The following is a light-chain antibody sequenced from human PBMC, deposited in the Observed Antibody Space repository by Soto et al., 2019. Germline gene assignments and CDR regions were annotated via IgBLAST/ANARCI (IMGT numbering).Light chain of an antibody. CDR1: QRVSSGF. J-gene: IGKJ4*01. V-gene: IGKV3-20*01. CDR2: RAS. CDR3: QQYESSPLT. Sequence: EIVLTQSPDTLSLSPGERATLSCRASQRVSSGFLAWYQQKPGQAPRLLIYRASTRATGIPDRFTGSGSGTDFTLTISRLEPEDFAVYYWQQYESSPLTFGGGTKVEIK.